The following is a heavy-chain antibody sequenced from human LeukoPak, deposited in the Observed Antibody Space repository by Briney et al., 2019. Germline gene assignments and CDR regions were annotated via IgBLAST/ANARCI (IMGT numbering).Heavy chain of an antibody. CDR1: GYTFTSYG. CDR2: ISAYNGNT. D-gene: IGHD3-9*01. J-gene: IGHJ4*02. CDR3: ARSAGLRYFDWLREVDY. Sequence: ASVKVSCKASGYTFTSYGISWVRQAPGQGLEWMGWISAYNGNTNYARKLQGRVTMTTDTSTSAAYMELRSLRSDDTAVYYCARSAGLRYFDWLREVDYWGQGTLVTVSS. V-gene: IGHV1-18*04.